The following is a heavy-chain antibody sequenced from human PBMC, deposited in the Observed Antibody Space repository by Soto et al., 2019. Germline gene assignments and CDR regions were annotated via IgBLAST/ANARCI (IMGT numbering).Heavy chain of an antibody. CDR2: ISGSGGST. Sequence: EVQLLESGGGLVQPGGSLRLSCAASGFTFSSYAMSWVRQAPGKGLEWVSTISGSGGSTYYADSVKGRFTISRDNSKNMLYLQMNSLRAEDTAVYYCAKGRWEGYGMDVWGQGTTVTVSS. CDR1: GFTFSSYA. CDR3: AKGRWEGYGMDV. D-gene: IGHD1-26*01. J-gene: IGHJ6*02. V-gene: IGHV3-23*01.